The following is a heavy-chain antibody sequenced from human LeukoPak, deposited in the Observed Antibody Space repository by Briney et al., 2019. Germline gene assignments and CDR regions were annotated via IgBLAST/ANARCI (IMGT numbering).Heavy chain of an antibody. CDR1: AFTFSNYN. CDR3: ARDYYDSGSYGGISFDY. D-gene: IGHD3-10*01. J-gene: IGHJ4*02. Sequence: GGSLRLSCAASAFTFSNYNMNWVRQAPGKGLEWILSISVGATYIYYADSVKGRFIISRDDSKSTLYLQMNSLRAEDTAVYYCARDYYDSGSYGGISFDYWGQGTVVTVSS. V-gene: IGHV3-21*04. CDR2: ISVGATYI.